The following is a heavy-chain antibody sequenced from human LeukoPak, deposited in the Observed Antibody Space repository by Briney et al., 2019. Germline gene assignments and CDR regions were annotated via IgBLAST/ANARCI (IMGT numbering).Heavy chain of an antibody. D-gene: IGHD3-16*01. Sequence: GGSLKISCKGSGYRFTSNWIAWVRQMAGKGLEWMGIIYPGDSDTRYSPSFQGQVTISADKSISTAYLQWSSLRASDTAIYFCAYGKYYYDYWSQGTLVTVSS. CDR2: IYPGDSDT. CDR3: AYGKYYYDY. J-gene: IGHJ4*02. CDR1: GYRFTSNW. V-gene: IGHV5-51*01.